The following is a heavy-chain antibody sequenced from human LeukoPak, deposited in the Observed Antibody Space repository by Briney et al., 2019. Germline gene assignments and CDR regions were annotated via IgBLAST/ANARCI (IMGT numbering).Heavy chain of an antibody. V-gene: IGHV1-2*02. CDR3: ARDRLAYCGGDCYSDY. CDR2: INPHTGGT. CDR1: GYTFTGYY. J-gene: IGHJ4*02. D-gene: IGHD2-21*02. Sequence: ASVKVSCKASGYTFTGYYMHWVRQAPGQGLEWMGWINPHTGGTNYAQKLQGRVTMTTDTSTSTAYMELRSLRSDDTAVYYCARDRLAYCGGDCYSDYWGQGTLVTVSS.